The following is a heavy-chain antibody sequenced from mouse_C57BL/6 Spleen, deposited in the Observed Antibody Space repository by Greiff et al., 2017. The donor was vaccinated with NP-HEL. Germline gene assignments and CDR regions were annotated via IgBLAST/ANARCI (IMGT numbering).Heavy chain of an antibody. V-gene: IGHV1-9*01. CDR3: ARVYSNYGSYFDY. J-gene: IGHJ2*01. D-gene: IGHD2-5*01. CDR1: GYTFTGYW. CDR2: ILPGSGRP. Sequence: QVQLQESGAELMKPGASVKLSCKATGYTFTGYWIEWVKQRPGHGLAWIGEILPGSGRPNYNEKFTGKATFTADTSSNTAYMQLSSLTTEDSAIYYCARVYSNYGSYFDYWGQGTTLTVSS.